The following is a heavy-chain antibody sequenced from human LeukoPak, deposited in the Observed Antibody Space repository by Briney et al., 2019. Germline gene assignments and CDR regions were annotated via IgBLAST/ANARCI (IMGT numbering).Heavy chain of an antibody. CDR1: GFTFSSYA. J-gene: IGHJ1*01. CDR3: ARALSQELIRYSQD. V-gene: IGHV3-23*01. CDR2: ISGSGGNS. Sequence: GGSLRLSCAASGFTFSSYAMHWVRQAPGKGPEWVSGISGSGGNSYCADSVKGRFTISRDNSKNTLYLQMNSLRADDTAVYYCARALSQELIRYSQDWGQGTLVSVSS. D-gene: IGHD1-1*01.